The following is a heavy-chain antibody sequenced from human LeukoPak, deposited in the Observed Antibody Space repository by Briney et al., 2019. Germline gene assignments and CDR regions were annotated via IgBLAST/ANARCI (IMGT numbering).Heavy chain of an antibody. D-gene: IGHD3-22*01. J-gene: IGHJ6*02. CDR1: GGSFSGYY. V-gene: IGHV4-34*01. CDR3: ARGRGGDDSSGYYFSSVYYYYYYGTDV. CDR2: INHSGST. Sequence: PSETLSLTCAVYGGSFSGYYWSWIRQPPGKGLEWIGEINHSGSTNYNPSLKSRVTISVDTSKNQFSLKLSSVTAADTAVYYCARGRGGDDSSGYYFSSVYYYYYYGTDVWGQGTTVTVSS.